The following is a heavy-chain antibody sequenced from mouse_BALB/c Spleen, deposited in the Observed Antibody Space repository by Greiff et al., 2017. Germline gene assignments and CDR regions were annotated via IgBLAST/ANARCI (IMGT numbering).Heavy chain of an antibody. V-gene: IGHV3-6*02. D-gene: IGHD2-10*02. Sequence: EVQLVESGPGLVKPSQSLSLTCSVTGYSITSGYYWNWIRQFPGNKLEWMGYISYDGSNNYNPSLKNRISITRDTSKNQFFLKLNSVTTEDTATYYCARDLVYGNYDYWGQGTTLTVSS. CDR2: ISYDGSN. J-gene: IGHJ2*01. CDR3: ARDLVYGNYDY. CDR1: GYSITSGYY.